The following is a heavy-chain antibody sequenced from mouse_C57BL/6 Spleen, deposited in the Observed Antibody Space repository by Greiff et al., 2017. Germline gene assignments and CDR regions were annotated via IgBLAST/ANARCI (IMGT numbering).Heavy chain of an antibody. CDR1: GYAFSSSW. CDR2: IYPGDGDT. V-gene: IGHV1-82*01. Sequence: QVQLKQSGPELVKPGASVKISCKASGYAFSSSWMNWVKQRPGKGLEWIGRIYPGDGDTNYNGKFKGKATLTADKSSSTAYMQLSSLTSEDSAVYFCARGDAPGGFAYWGQGTLVTVSA. CDR3: ARGDAPGGFAY. J-gene: IGHJ3*01.